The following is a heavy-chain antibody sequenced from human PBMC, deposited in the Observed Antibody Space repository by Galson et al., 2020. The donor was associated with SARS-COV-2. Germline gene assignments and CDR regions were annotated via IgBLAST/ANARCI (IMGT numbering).Heavy chain of an antibody. CDR2: IWYDASNK. CDR1: GFTFSPYG. CDR3: ARDGQWLVPNAMAV. D-gene: IGHD6-19*01. Sequence: GGSLRLSCIGSGFTFSPYGMHWVRQAPGKGLEWVAVIWYDASNKYYADSVKGRFTISRDNSKNTLYLQMNSLRVEDTAVYYCARDGQWLVPNAMAVWGQGTAVTVSS. J-gene: IGHJ6*02. V-gene: IGHV3-33*01.